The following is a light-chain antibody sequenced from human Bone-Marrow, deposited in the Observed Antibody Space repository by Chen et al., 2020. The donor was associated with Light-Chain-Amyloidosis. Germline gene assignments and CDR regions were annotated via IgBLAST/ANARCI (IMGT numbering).Light chain of an antibody. J-gene: IGLJ3*02. CDR2: DDR. CDR3: QVWDRSRDRPV. V-gene: IGLV3-21*02. Sequence: SYVLPQPSSVSVAPGQTATIACGGNNIGSTSVHWYQQTPGQAPLLVVYDDRDRPSGIPERLSGANAGNTATLTISRVEAGDEADDDCQVWDRSRDRPVFGGGTKLTVL. CDR1: NIGSTS.